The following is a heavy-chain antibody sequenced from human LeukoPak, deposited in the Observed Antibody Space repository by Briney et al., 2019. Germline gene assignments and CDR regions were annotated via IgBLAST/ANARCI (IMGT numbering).Heavy chain of an antibody. CDR3: ASVTSITIFGVVSSWFDP. J-gene: IGHJ5*02. Sequence: GESLKISCKGSGYSFTSYWIGWVRQMPGKGLEWMGIIYPGDSDTRYSPSFQGQVTISADKSISTAYLQWSSLKASDTAMYYCASVTSITIFGVVSSWFDPWGQGTPVTVSS. V-gene: IGHV5-51*01. CDR1: GYSFTSYW. CDR2: IYPGDSDT. D-gene: IGHD3-3*01.